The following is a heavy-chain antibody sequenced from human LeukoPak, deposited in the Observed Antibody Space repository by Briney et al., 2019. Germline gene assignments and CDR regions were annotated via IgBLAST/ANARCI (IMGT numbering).Heavy chain of an antibody. CDR2: ISRSSSYI. CDR1: GFTFSSYT. V-gene: IGHV3-21*01. CDR3: AELGITMIGGV. J-gene: IGHJ6*04. D-gene: IGHD3-10*02. Sequence: GGSLRLSCAASGFTFSSYTMNWVRQAPGKGLEWVSSISRSSSYIYYADSMKGRFTISRDNANNSLFLQMNSLRAEDTAVYYCAELGITMIGGVWGKGTTVTISS.